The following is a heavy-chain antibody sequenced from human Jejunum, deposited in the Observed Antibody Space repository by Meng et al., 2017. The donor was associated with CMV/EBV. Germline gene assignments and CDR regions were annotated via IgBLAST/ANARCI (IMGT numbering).Heavy chain of an antibody. D-gene: IGHD6-6*01. Sequence: EVQLVESGGGLVQPGGSLRLSGAASEFTVSNNYMSWVRQAPGKGLEWVSVFYSGGSTYYADSVKDRFTISRDTSKNTVYLQMDSLRAEDTAVYYCARGAGSSSSRRYLDYWGQGTLGTVDS. CDR2: FYSGGST. CDR1: EFTVSNNY. V-gene: IGHV3-66*01. J-gene: IGHJ4*03. CDR3: ARGAGSSSSRRYLDY.